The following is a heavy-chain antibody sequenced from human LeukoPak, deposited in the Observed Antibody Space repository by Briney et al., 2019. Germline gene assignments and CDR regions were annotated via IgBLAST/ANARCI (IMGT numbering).Heavy chain of an antibody. Sequence: SETLSLTCTVSGGSISSGGYYWSWIRQHPGKGLEWIGYIYYSGSTYYNPSLKSRVTISVDTSKNQFSLKLSSVTAADTAVYYCARPRRYSGTYAFDIWGQGTKVTVSS. CDR2: IYYSGST. V-gene: IGHV4-31*03. CDR1: GGSISSGGYY. CDR3: ARPRRYSGTYAFDI. J-gene: IGHJ3*02. D-gene: IGHD3-10*01.